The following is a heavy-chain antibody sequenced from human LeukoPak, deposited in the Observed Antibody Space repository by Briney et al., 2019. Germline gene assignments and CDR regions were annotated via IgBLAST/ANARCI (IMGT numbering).Heavy chain of an antibody. Sequence: PWGSLRLSCAASGFTVSSNYMSWIRQPPGKGLEWIGEINHSGSTNYNPSLKSRVTISVDTSKNQFSLKLSSVTAADTAVYYCARVKSSSGFYYYYCMDVWGKGTTVTVSS. CDR3: ARVKSSSGFYYYYCMDV. V-gene: IGHV4-34*01. CDR2: INHSGST. J-gene: IGHJ6*03. CDR1: GFTVSSNY. D-gene: IGHD6-19*01.